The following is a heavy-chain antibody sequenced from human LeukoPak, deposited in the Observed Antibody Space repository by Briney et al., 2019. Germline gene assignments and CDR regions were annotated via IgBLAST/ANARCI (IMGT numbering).Heavy chain of an antibody. CDR2: INHSGST. V-gene: IGHV4-34*01. J-gene: IGHJ6*03. CDR1: GGSFSGYY. Sequence: SETLSLTCAVYGGSFSGYYWSWIRQPPGKGLEWIGEINHSGSTNYNPSLKSRVTISVDTSKNQFSLKLSSVTAADTAVYYCARGNIVWAYYYYMDVWGKGTTVTISS. CDR3: ARGNIVWAYYYYMDV. D-gene: IGHD3-16*01.